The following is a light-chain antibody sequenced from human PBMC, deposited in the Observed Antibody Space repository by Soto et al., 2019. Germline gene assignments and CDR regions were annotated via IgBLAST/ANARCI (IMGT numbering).Light chain of an antibody. J-gene: IGLJ2*01. CDR3: VLHMGSGISL. CDR2: STN. V-gene: IGLV8-61*01. CDR1: SGSVSTKYY. Sequence: QTVVTQEPSFSVSPGGTVTLTCGLSSGSVSTKYYPSWYQQTPGQAPRTLIYSTNTRSSGVPDRFSGSILGNKAALTFTGAQADDESDYYCVLHMGSGISLFGGGTQLTVL.